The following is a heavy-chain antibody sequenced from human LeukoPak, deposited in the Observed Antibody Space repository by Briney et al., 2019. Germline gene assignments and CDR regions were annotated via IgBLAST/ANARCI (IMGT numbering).Heavy chain of an antibody. CDR1: GFTFSSYA. J-gene: IGHJ4*02. Sequence: PGGSLRLSCAASGFTFSSYAVSWVRQAPGKGLEWVANIKQDGSEKYYVDSVKGRFTISRDNAKNSLYLQMNSLRAEDTAVYYCARARNLDYWGQGTLVTVSS. CDR3: ARARNLDY. V-gene: IGHV3-7*03. CDR2: IKQDGSEK.